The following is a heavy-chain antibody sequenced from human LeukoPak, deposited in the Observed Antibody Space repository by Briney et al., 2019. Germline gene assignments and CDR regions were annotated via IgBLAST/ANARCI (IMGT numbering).Heavy chain of an antibody. CDR3: ARDLKLLPGYIDY. V-gene: IGHV1-18*01. CDR2: ISAYNGNT. D-gene: IGHD1-26*01. CDR1: GYTFTSYG. Sequence: ASVKVSCKASGYTFTSYGISWVRQAPGQGLEWMGWISAYNGNTNYAQKLQGRVTMTTDTSTSTAYKELRSLRSDDTAVYYCARDLKLLPGYIDYWGQGTLVTVSS. J-gene: IGHJ4*02.